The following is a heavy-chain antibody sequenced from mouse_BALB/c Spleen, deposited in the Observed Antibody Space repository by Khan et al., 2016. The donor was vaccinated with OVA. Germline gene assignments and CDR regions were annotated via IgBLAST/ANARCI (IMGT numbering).Heavy chain of an antibody. CDR1: GYTFTSYW. CDR2: INPSTDYA. Sequence: LEESGAELAKPGASVKMSCKASGYTFTSYWMHWVKQRPGQGLEWIGYINPSTDYADYNQKFKDKATLTVDKSSSTAYMQLTSLTSEDSAVYYCVNHGSSSAWFTYWGQGTLVTVSA. CDR3: VNHGSSSAWFTY. J-gene: IGHJ3*01. V-gene: IGHV1-7*01. D-gene: IGHD1-1*01.